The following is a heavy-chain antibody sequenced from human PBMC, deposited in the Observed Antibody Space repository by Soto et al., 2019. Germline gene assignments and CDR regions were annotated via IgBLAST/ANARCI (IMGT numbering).Heavy chain of an antibody. CDR3: ARYSSIQNGGY. Sequence: QITLKESGPTLVKPTQTLTLTCTFSGFSLSTSGVGVGWIRQPPGKALEWLALIYWDDDKRYSPSLKSRLTITKDTSKNQVVLTMTNMDHVDTATYYCARYSSIQNGGYWGQGTLVTVSS. J-gene: IGHJ4*02. V-gene: IGHV2-5*02. CDR2: IYWDDDK. CDR1: GFSLSTSGVG. D-gene: IGHD6-13*01.